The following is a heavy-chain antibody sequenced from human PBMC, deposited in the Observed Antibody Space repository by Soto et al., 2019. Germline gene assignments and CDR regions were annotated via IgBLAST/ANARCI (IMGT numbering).Heavy chain of an antibody. D-gene: IGHD2-21*02. CDR2: IWFDGSKQ. V-gene: IGHV3-33*06. J-gene: IGHJ4*02. Sequence: QVQLVESGGGVVQPGRSLRLSCVASGFSFTTYGLHWVRQAPGKGLEWVAVIWFDGSKQYYADSVKGRFTISRDNSKNIVYLEMNSMRVDDTAVYYCVKDHCGGDCYSDPYFDYWGQGTLVTVSS. CDR1: GFSFTTYG. CDR3: VKDHCGGDCYSDPYFDY.